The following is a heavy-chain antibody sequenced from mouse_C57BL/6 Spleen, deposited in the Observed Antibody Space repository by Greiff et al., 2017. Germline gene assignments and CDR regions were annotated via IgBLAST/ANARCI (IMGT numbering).Heavy chain of an antibody. J-gene: IGHJ4*01. Sequence: QVQLKQPGAELVKPGASVKVSCKASGYTFTSYWMHWVKQRPGQGLEWIGRIHPSDSDTNYNQKFKGKATLTVDKSSSTAYMQLSSLTSEDSAVYYCAIQGYYGSSHYYAMDYWGQGTSVTVSS. CDR3: AIQGYYGSSHYYAMDY. V-gene: IGHV1-74*01. CDR1: GYTFTSYW. D-gene: IGHD1-1*01. CDR2: IHPSDSDT.